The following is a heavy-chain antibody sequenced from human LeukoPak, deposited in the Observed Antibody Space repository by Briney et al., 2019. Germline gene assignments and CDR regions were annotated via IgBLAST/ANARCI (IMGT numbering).Heavy chain of an antibody. J-gene: IGHJ3*02. Sequence: SETLSLTCTVSGGSISSSSYYWGWIRQPPGKGLEWIGSIYYSGSTYYNPSLKSRVTISVDTSKNQFSLKLSSVTAADTAVYYCARPFIVADAFDIWGQGTMVTVSS. V-gene: IGHV4-39*01. CDR2: IYYSGST. D-gene: IGHD2-15*01. CDR3: ARPFIVADAFDI. CDR1: GGSISSSSYY.